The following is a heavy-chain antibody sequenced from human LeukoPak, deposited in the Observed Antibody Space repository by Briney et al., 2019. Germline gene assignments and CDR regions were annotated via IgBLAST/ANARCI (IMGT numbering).Heavy chain of an antibody. D-gene: IGHD1-26*01. Sequence: LSLTCADYGGSFSGYYWSWIRQAPGKGLEWVSHITASGTAMFYADSVKGRFTISRDNAKNSLYLQMNSLRDEDTAVYYCASSGSYRFDYWGQGTLVTVSS. CDR1: GGSFSGYY. CDR2: ITASGTAM. V-gene: IGHV3-11*04. CDR3: ASSGSYRFDY. J-gene: IGHJ4*02.